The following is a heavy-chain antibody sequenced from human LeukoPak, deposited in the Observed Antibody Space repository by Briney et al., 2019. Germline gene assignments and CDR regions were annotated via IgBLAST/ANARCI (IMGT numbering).Heavy chain of an antibody. Sequence: GGSLRLSCAASGFTFSSYGMSWVRQAPGKGLEWVSSIGDSRGSTYYADSVKGRFTISRDNSKKTLYLQMNSLRAEDTAVYYCAKAPAGPEYSSSWKFGYNWFDPWGQGTLVTVSS. CDR1: GFTFSSYG. D-gene: IGHD6-13*01. CDR3: AKAPAGPEYSSSWKFGYNWFDP. J-gene: IGHJ5*02. V-gene: IGHV3-23*01. CDR2: IGDSRGST.